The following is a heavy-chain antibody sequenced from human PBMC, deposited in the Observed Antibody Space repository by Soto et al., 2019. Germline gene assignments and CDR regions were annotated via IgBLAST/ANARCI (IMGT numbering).Heavy chain of an antibody. V-gene: IGHV3-64D*08. D-gene: IGHD6-13*01. J-gene: IGHJ4*02. CDR1: GFTFSSYA. Sequence: GGSLRLSCSASGFTFSSYAMHWVRQAPGKGLEYVSAISSNGGSTYYADSVKGRFTISRDNSKNTLYLQMSSLRAEDTAVYYCVKAGSSSSGYFDYWGQGTLVTVSS. CDR3: VKAGSSSSGYFDY. CDR2: ISSNGGST.